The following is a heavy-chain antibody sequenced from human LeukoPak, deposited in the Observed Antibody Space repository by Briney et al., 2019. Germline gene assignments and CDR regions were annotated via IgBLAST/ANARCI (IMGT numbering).Heavy chain of an antibody. CDR1: GYTLTELS. J-gene: IGHJ4*02. CDR3: ATDISLSSGYFY. V-gene: IGHV1-24*01. D-gene: IGHD3-22*01. CDR2: FDPEDGET. Sequence: ASVKVSCKVSGYTLTELSMHWVRQAPGKGLEWMGGFDPEDGETIYAQKFQGRVTMTEDTSTDTAYMELSSLRSEDTAVYYCATDISLSSGYFYWGQGTLVTVSS.